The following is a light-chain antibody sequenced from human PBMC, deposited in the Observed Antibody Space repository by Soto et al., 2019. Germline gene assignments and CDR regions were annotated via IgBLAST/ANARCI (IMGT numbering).Light chain of an antibody. CDR1: QGISSY. CDR3: QQYYSYPRT. V-gene: IGKV1-8*01. J-gene: IGKJ1*01. CDR2: AAS. Sequence: AIRMTQSPSSFSASTGDRVTITCRASQGISSYLAWYQQKPGKAPKLLIYAASTLQSGVPSRFSGSGSGTAFTLTTSCLQSEDFATYYCQQYYSYPRTFGQGTKVEIK.